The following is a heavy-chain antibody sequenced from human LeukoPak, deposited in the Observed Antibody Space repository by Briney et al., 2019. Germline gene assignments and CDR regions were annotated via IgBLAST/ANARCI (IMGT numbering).Heavy chain of an antibody. CDR3: ARDAGVFRGVLVVPNWFVP. J-gene: IGHJ5*02. CDR2: IHYSGPT. D-gene: IGHD3-10*01. Sequence: SETLSLTCSVSGGSITSGINYWVWIRQPPGKGLEWIGSIHYSGPTYYNPSLKSRVTISVDTSKNQFSLNLNSVTAADTAVYYCARDAGVFRGVLVVPNWFVPWGQGILVTVSS. CDR1: GGSITSGINY. V-gene: IGHV4-39*02.